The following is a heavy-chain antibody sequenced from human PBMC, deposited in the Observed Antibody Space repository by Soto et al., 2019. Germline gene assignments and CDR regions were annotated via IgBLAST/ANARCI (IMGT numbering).Heavy chain of an antibody. CDR1: GFTFSSYG. Sequence: PGGSLRLSCAASGFTFSSYGMHWVRQAPGKGLEWVAVISYDGSNKYYADSVKGRFTISRDNSKNTLYLQMNSLRAEDTAVYYYAKDRGGNSIIDYCGQGTLVIVSS. CDR2: ISYDGSNK. CDR3: AKDRGGNSIIDY. J-gene: IGHJ4*02. D-gene: IGHD2-21*02. V-gene: IGHV3-30*18.